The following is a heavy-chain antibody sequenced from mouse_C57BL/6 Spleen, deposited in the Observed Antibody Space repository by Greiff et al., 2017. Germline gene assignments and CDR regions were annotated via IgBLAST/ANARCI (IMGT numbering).Heavy chain of an antibody. V-gene: IGHV6-6*01. CDR1: GFTFSDAW. CDR2: IRNKANNHAT. D-gene: IGHD1-1*01. J-gene: IGHJ2*01. Sequence: EVKLMESGGGLVQPGGSMKLSCAASGFTFSDAWMDWVRQSPEKGLEWVAEIRNKANNHATYYAESVKGRFTISRDDSKSSVYLQMNSLRAEDTDIYYCTIYYGSRGCYFDYWGQGTTLTVSS. CDR3: TIYYGSRGCYFDY.